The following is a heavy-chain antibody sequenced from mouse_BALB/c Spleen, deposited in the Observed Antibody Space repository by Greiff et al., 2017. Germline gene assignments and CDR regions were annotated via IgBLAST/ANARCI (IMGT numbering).Heavy chain of an antibody. CDR3: ARQGAARASAWFAY. Sequence: EVKVVESGGGLVKPGGSLKLSCAASGFTFSSYAMSWVRQTPEKRLEWVATISSGGSYTYYPDSVKGRFTISRDNAKNTLYLQMSSLRSEDTAMYYCARQGAARASAWFAYWGQGTLVTVSA. D-gene: IGHD3-1*01. V-gene: IGHV5-9-3*01. J-gene: IGHJ3*01. CDR1: GFTFSSYA. CDR2: ISSGGSYT.